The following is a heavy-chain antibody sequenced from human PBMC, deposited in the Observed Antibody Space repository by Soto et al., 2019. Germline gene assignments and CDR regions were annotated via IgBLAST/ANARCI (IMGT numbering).Heavy chain of an antibody. V-gene: IGHV3-74*01. CDR1: GFTFSSHW. Sequence: PSETLSLSCAASGFTFSSHWMHWVRQAPGKGLVWVSRINSDGSSTNYADFVKGRFTISRDNAKNTLYLQMNSLRAEDTAVYYCVRAGIVTTPYYFDYWGQGTLVTVSS. CDR3: VRAGIVTTPYYFDY. D-gene: IGHD5-12*01. CDR2: INSDGSST. J-gene: IGHJ4*02.